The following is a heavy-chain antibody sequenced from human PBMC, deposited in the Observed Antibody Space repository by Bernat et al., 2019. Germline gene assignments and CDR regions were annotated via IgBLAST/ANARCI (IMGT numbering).Heavy chain of an antibody. Sequence: VQLVESGGGVVQPGRSLRLSCAASGFTFSSYAMSWVRQAPGKGLEWVSAISGSGGNTYYADSVKGRFTISRDNSKNTLYLQMNSLRAEDTAVYYCARGAVTMIVVEQLTTWGQGTLVTVSS. CDR3: ARGAVTMIVVEQLTT. CDR1: GFTFSSYA. D-gene: IGHD3-22*01. CDR2: ISGSGGNT. V-gene: IGHV3-23*04. J-gene: IGHJ4*02.